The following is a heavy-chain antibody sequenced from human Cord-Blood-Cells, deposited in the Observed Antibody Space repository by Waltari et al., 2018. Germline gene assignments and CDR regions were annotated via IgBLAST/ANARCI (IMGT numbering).Heavy chain of an antibody. CDR3: AKDRLYYYDSSGYFDN. J-gene: IGHJ4*02. CDR1: GFTFSSYG. CDR2: ISYDGSNK. D-gene: IGHD3-22*01. V-gene: IGHV3-30*18. Sequence: QVQLVESGGGVVQPGRSLRLSCAASGFTFSSYGMHWVRQAPGKGLEWVAFISYDGSNKYYADSVKGRFTISRDNSKNTLYLQMNSLRAEDTAVYYCAKDRLYYYDSSGYFDNWGQGTLVTVSS.